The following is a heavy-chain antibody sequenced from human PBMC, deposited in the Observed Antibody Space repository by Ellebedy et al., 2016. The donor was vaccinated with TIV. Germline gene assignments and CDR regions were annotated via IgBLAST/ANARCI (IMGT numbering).Heavy chain of an antibody. CDR2: IWYDGSNK. CDR1: GFTFSSYG. V-gene: IGHV3-33*01. J-gene: IGHJ5*02. D-gene: IGHD2-8*02. Sequence: PGGSLRLSCAASGFTFSSYGMHWVRQAPGKGLEWVAVIWYDGSNKYYADSVKGRFTISRDNSKNTLYLQMNSLRAEDTAVYYCARDFDGYGTVPPATFDPWGQGTLVTVSS. CDR3: ARDFDGYGTVPPATFDP.